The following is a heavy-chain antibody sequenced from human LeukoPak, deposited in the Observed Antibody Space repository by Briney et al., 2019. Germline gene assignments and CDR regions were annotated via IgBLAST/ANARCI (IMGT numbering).Heavy chain of an antibody. CDR3: ARNRATDFWSGYNNNWFDP. J-gene: IGHJ5*02. CDR2: INHSGST. CDR1: GGSFSGYY. V-gene: IGHV4-34*01. D-gene: IGHD3-3*01. Sequence: SETLSLTCAVSGGSFSGYYWSWIRQPPGKGLEWIEEINHSGSTNYNPSLKSRVTISVDTSKNQFSLKLNSVTAADTAVYYCARNRATDFWSGYNNNWFDPWGQGTLVTVSS.